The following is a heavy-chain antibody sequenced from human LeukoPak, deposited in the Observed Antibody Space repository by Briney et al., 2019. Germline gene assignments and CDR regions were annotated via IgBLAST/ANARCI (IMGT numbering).Heavy chain of an antibody. J-gene: IGHJ3*02. CDR1: GASLSDYC. CDR2: MNHLLTT. V-gene: IGHV4-34*01. D-gene: IGHD3-10*02. Sequence: NPSETLSLTCDVSGASLSDYCWTWIRQTPGKGLEWIGHMNHLLTTNYNPSLESRVTISVDTSKNQFSLKLSSVTAADTAVYYCARGVPLRKEGNAFDIWGQGTMVTVSS. CDR3: ARGVPLRKEGNAFDI.